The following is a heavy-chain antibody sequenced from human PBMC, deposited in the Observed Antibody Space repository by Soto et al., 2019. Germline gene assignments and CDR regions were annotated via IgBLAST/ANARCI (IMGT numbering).Heavy chain of an antibody. V-gene: IGHV1-69*13. CDR3: AGVYYYDSSGYWYYYYGMDV. CDR1: GYTFTSYA. J-gene: IGHJ6*02. Sequence: SVKVSCKASGYTFTSYAMHWVRQAPGQGLEWMGGIIPIFGTANYAQRFQGRVTITADESTSTAYMELSSLRSEDTAVYYCAGVYYYDSSGYWYYYYGMDVWGQGTTVTVSS. D-gene: IGHD3-22*01. CDR2: IIPIFGTA.